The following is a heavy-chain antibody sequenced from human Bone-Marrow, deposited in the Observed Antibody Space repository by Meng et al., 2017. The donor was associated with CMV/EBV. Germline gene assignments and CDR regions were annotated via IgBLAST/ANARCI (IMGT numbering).Heavy chain of an antibody. V-gene: IGHV3-74*01. CDR3: ARVREQWQDNWFDP. Sequence: GESLKIFCAASGFTFSSYWMHWVRQAPGKGLVWVSRINSDGSSTSYADSVKGRFTISRDNAKNTLYLQMNSLRAEDTAVYYCARVREQWQDNWFDPWGQGTLVTVSS. D-gene: IGHD6-19*01. J-gene: IGHJ5*02. CDR2: INSDGSST. CDR1: GFTFSSYW.